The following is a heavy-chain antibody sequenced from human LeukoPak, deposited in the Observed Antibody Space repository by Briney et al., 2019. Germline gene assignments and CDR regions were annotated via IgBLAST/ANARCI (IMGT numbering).Heavy chain of an antibody. CDR1: GGSISSYY. Sequence: SETLSLTCTVSGGSISSYYWSWIRQPAGKGLEWIGRIYTSGSTNYNPSLKSRVTMSVDTSKNQFSLKLSSVTAADTAVYYCAKDRDGDGWDYYYYMDVWGKGTTVTISS. V-gene: IGHV4-4*07. CDR2: IYTSGST. J-gene: IGHJ6*03. D-gene: IGHD5-24*01. CDR3: AKDRDGDGWDYYYYMDV.